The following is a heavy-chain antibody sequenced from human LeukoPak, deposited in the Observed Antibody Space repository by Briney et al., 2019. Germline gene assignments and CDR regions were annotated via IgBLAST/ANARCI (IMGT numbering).Heavy chain of an antibody. CDR2: IYYSGST. D-gene: IGHD2-2*01. CDR1: GGSISSGGYY. Sequence: PSETLSLTCTVSGGSISSGGYYWSWIRHHPGKGLEWIGYIYYSGSTYYNPSLKSRVTISVDTSKNHFSLKLSSVTAADTAVYYCAGLSGPAAMQSPTNWFDPWGQGTLVTVSS. J-gene: IGHJ5*02. V-gene: IGHV4-31*03. CDR3: AGLSGPAAMQSPTNWFDP.